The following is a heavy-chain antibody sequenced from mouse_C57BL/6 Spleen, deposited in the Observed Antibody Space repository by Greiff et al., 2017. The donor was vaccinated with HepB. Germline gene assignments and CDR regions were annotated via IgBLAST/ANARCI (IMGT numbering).Heavy chain of an antibody. CDR1: GYTFTSYW. Sequence: VQLQQPGAELVKPGASVKLSCKASGYTFTSYWMQWVKQRPGQGLEWIGEIDPSDSYTNYNQKFKGKATLTVDTSSSTAYMQLSSLTSEDSAVYYCASRDLYAMDYWGQGTSVTVSS. J-gene: IGHJ4*01. CDR3: ASRDLYAMDY. D-gene: IGHD3-1*01. CDR2: IDPSDSYT. V-gene: IGHV1-50*01.